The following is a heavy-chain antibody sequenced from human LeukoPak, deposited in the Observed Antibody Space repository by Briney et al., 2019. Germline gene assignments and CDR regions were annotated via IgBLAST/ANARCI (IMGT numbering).Heavy chain of an antibody. V-gene: IGHV4-30-4*01. CDR3: ARDRIVVVPAATQWVYYYYYGMDV. D-gene: IGHD2-2*01. CDR1: DGSISSGDYY. CDR2: IYYSRST. J-gene: IGHJ6*02. Sequence: PSETLSLTCTVSDGSISSGDYYWSWIRQPPGKGLEWIGYIYYSRSTYYNPSLKSRVTISVDTSKNQFSLKLSSVTAADTAVYYCARDRIVVVPAATQWVYYYYYGMDVWGQGTTVTVSS.